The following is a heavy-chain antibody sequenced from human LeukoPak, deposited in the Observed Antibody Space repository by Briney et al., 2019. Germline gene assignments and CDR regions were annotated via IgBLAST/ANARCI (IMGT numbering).Heavy chain of an antibody. CDR1: GGSIINYY. J-gene: IGHJ4*02. CDR2: IYYSGST. CDR3: ARHYGP. D-gene: IGHD3-16*01. V-gene: IGHV4-59*01. Sequence: SSETLSLTCTVSGGSIINYYWSWIRQPPGKGLEWIGYIYYSGSTNYNPSLKSRVTLSVDTSKNQFSLKLSSVTAADTAVYYCARHYGPWGQGTLVTVSS.